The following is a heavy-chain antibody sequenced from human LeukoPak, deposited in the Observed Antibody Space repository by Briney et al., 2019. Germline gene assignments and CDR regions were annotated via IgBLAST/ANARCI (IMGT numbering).Heavy chain of an antibody. CDR1: GFTFSSYG. CDR3: ARDSAPLTYCGGDCFWYYGMDV. V-gene: IGHV3-33*01. J-gene: IGHJ6*02. D-gene: IGHD2-21*02. CDR2: VWYDGSNK. Sequence: GGSLRLSCAASGFTFSSYGMHWVRQAPGKGLEWVAVVWYDGSNKYYADSVKGRFTISRDNSKNTLYLQMNSLRAEDTAVYYCARDSAPLTYCGGDCFWYYGMDVWGQGTTVTVSS.